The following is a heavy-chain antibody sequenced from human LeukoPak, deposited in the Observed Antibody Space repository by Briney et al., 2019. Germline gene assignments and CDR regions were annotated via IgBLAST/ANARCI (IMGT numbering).Heavy chain of an antibody. V-gene: IGHV3-23*01. CDR1: GFTFSSYW. CDR2: NSGHGGGLT. Sequence: GESLRLSCTASGFTFSSYWMSWVRQAPGKGLEWVSGTGNSGHGGGLTYHADSVKGRFTISSDNFKNILYLQMNSLRVEDTAIYYCAKGRGYCTGGSCYSDYWGQGTLVTVSS. CDR3: AKGRGYCTGGSCYSDY. J-gene: IGHJ4*02. D-gene: IGHD2-15*01.